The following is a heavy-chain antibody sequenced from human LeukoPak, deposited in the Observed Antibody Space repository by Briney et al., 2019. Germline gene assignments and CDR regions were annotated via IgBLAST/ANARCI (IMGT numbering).Heavy chain of an antibody. V-gene: IGHV3-23*01. D-gene: IGHD1-26*01. Sequence: GGSLRLSCAASGFTFTTYAMTWVRQAPGKGLEWVSGISGRGRAFYADSVKGRFTISRDNSKNTVYLQMNSLRAEDTAVYYCAKGVGGSYYRYWGQGALVIVSS. J-gene: IGHJ4*02. CDR2: ISGRGRA. CDR1: GFTFTTYA. CDR3: AKGVGGSYYRY.